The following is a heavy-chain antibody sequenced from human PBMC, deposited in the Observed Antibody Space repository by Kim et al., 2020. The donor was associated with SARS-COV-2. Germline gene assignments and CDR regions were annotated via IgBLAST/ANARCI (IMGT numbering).Heavy chain of an antibody. CDR2: ISYDGRND. D-gene: IGHD3-10*01. J-gene: IGHJ4*02. CDR1: GFSFSSYG. V-gene: IGHV3-30*18. CDR3: AKAQACYFGAFDD. Sequence: GGSLRLSCAASGFSFSSYGMHWVRRAPGKGLEWVAVISYDGRNDYYTDSVRGRFTISRDNSKNTLYLQINSLRVEDTAVYYCAKAQACYFGAFDDWGQGTLVTVSS.